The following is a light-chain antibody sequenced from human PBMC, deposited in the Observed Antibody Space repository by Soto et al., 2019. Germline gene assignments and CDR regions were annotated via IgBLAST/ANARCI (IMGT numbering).Light chain of an antibody. J-gene: IGKJ4*01. Sequence: EIVLTQSPGTLSLSPGERATLSCRASQSVRSSHLAWYQQMPGQAPRLLIYGTSNRATGIPDRFSGSGSATDFTLTISRLEPEDFAVYYCQQYSSSPLTFGGGTKVDIK. V-gene: IGKV3-20*01. CDR1: QSVRSSH. CDR2: GTS. CDR3: QQYSSSPLT.